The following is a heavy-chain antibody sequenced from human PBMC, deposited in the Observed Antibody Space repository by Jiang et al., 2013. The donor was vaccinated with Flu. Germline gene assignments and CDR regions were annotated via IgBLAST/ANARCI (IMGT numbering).Heavy chain of an antibody. CDR3: ATEAGFDVRTGYYTGYYFDN. CDR2: LNRDGDNT. J-gene: IGHJ4*02. V-gene: IGHV3-74*01. CDR1: GLAFSSYY. D-gene: IGHD3/OR15-3a*01. Sequence: VQLVESGGGLVQPGGSLTLSCAASGLAFSSYYMHWVRQAPGKGLVWVSRLNRDGDNTKYADSVKGRFTISRDNAKNTLYLQMNSLRADDTAVYYCATEAGFDVRTGYYTGYYFDNVGPGNPGHRLL.